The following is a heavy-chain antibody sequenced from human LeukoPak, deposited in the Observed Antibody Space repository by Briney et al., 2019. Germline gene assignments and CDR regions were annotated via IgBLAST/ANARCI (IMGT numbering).Heavy chain of an antibody. D-gene: IGHD6-13*01. Sequence: SETLSLTCTVSGGSISSYYWSWIRQPPGKGLEWIGYIYYSGSTNYNPSLKSRVTISVDTSKNQFSLKLSSVTAADTAVYYCASSMAAAGPYDYWGQGTLVTVSS. CDR1: GGSISSYY. J-gene: IGHJ4*02. CDR2: IYYSGST. CDR3: ASSMAAAGPYDY. V-gene: IGHV4-59*01.